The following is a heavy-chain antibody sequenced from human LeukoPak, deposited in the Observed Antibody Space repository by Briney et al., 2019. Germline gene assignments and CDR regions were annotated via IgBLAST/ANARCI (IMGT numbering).Heavy chain of an antibody. CDR1: GGSSSSYY. CDR2: IYTSGST. Sequence: PSVTVSLTCTVSGGSSSSYYWRWLRQPAGKGLEGIGRIYTSGSTNYNPSLKRRVTMSVDTSKHQFSLKLSSVTAADTAVYYCARAGAGRGYWGQGTLVTVSS. V-gene: IGHV4-4*07. J-gene: IGHJ4*02. CDR3: ARAGAGRGY. D-gene: IGHD1-1*01.